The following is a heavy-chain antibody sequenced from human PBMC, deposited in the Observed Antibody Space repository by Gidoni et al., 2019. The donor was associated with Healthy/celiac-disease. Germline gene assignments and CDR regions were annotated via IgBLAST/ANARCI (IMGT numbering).Heavy chain of an antibody. CDR2: IKQDGSEK. D-gene: IGHD3-22*01. J-gene: IGHJ3*02. Sequence: EVQLVESGGGLVQPGGSLRLSCAASGFTCSSYRMSWVLQAPGQGLEWVANIKQDGSEKYYVDSVKGRFTISRDNAKNSLYLQMNSLRAEDTAVYYCARDAKNPFYYDSSGYQFDIWGQGTMVTVSS. V-gene: IGHV3-7*01. CDR3: ARDAKNPFYYDSSGYQFDI. CDR1: GFTCSSYR.